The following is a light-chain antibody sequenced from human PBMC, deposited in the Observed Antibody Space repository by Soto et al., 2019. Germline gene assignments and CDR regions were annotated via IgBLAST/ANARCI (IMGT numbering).Light chain of an antibody. CDR3: QQYGSSPLCT. CDR1: HSVSSSH. V-gene: IGKV3-20*01. Sequence: EIVLTQSPGTMSLSPAERATLSCRASHSVSSSHVAWYQQKPGEAPRLLIYGASIRSTDIPDMFSGSGSGTDFTLNIRSLQPDDVAVYYCQQYGSSPLCTFGQGTKLDIK. CDR2: GAS. J-gene: IGKJ2*02.